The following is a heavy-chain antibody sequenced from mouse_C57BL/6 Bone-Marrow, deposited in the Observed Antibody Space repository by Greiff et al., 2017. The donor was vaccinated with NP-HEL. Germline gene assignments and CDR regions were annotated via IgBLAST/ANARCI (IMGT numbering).Heavy chain of an antibody. CDR3: ASHSNYEKFAY. CDR1: GYTFTSYG. Sequence: VLLVESGAELARPGASVKLSCKASGYTFTSYGISWVKQRTGQGLEWIGEIYPRSGNTYYNEKFKGKATLTADKSSSTAYMGLSSLTSENSAVYIYASHSNYEKFAYWGQGTLVTVTA. CDR2: IYPRSGNT. V-gene: IGHV1-81*01. D-gene: IGHD2-5*01. J-gene: IGHJ3*01.